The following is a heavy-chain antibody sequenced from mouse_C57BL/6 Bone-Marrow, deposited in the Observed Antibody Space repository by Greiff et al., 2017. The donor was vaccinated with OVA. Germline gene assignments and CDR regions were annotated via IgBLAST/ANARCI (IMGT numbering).Heavy chain of an antibody. CDR1: GYAFSSSW. J-gene: IGHJ1*03. Sequence: QVHVKQSGPELVKPGASVKISCKASGYAFSSSWMNWVKQRPGKGLEWIGRIYPGDGDTNYNGKFKGKATLTADKSSSTAYMQLSSLTSEDSAVYFCARPTVVATEYFDVWGTGTTVTVSS. V-gene: IGHV1-82*01. CDR2: IYPGDGDT. D-gene: IGHD1-1*01. CDR3: ARPTVVATEYFDV.